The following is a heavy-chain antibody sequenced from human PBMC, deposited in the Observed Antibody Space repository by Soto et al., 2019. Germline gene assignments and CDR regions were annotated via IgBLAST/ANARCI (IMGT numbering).Heavy chain of an antibody. CDR3: VRDGTKTLRDWFDP. CDR2: IYATGTT. V-gene: IGHV4-4*07. D-gene: IGHD1-1*01. J-gene: IGHJ5*02. CDR1: GASISGFY. Sequence: ETLSLTCTVSGASISGFYWSWIRKSSGKGLEWIGRIYATGTTDYNPSLKSRVMMSVDTSKKQFSLKLRSVTAADTAVYYCVRDGTKTLRDWFDPWGQGISVTVSS.